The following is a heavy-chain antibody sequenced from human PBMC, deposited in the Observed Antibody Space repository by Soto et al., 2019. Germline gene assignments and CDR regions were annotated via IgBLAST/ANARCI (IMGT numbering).Heavy chain of an antibody. CDR2: IKQDGSEK. J-gene: IGHJ3*02. D-gene: IGHD2-2*02. Sequence: GGSLRLSYAASGFTFSSYWMSWVRQAPGKGLEWVANIKQDGSEKYYVDSVKGRFTISRDNAKNSLYLQMNSLRAEDTAVYYCAREDKGYCSSTSCYTGDAFDIWGQGTMVTVSS. V-gene: IGHV3-7*03. CDR1: GFTFSSYW. CDR3: AREDKGYCSSTSCYTGDAFDI.